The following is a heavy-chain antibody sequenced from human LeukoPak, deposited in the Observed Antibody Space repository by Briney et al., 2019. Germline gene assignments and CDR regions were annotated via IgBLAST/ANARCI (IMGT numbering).Heavy chain of an antibody. CDR1: GGSFSGYY. CDR2: INHSGST. J-gene: IGHJ4*02. Sequence: SETLSLTCAVYGGSFSGYYWSWIRQPPGKGLEWIGEINHSGSTNYNPSLKSRVTISVDTSKNQFSLKLSSVTAADTAVYYCARSAAVPTIDYWGQGTLVTVSS. D-gene: IGHD6-13*01. V-gene: IGHV4-34*01. CDR3: ARSAAVPTIDY.